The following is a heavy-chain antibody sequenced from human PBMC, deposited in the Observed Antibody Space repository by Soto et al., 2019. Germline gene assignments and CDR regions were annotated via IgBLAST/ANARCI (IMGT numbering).Heavy chain of an antibody. V-gene: IGHV4-34*01. CDR3: ARGPRSRWLVQHFQH. Sequence: TLSLTCAVYGGSFSGYYWSWIRQPPGKGLEWIGEINHSGSTNYNPSLKSRVTISVDTSKNQFSLKLSSVTAADTAVYYCARGPRSRWLVQHFQHWGQGTLVTVSS. CDR1: GGSFSGYY. CDR2: INHSGST. D-gene: IGHD6-19*01. J-gene: IGHJ1*01.